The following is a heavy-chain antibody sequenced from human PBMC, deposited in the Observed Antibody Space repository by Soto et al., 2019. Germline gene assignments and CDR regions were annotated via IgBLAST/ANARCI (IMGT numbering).Heavy chain of an antibody. J-gene: IGHJ2*01. D-gene: IGHD3-22*01. Sequence: QVQLQESGPGLVKPSQTLSLTCTVSGGSISSGGYYWSWIRQHPGKGLEWIGYIYYSGSTYYNQSLESRVTISVDTSKNQFSLKLSSVPAADTAVYYRARNPVQVITPYWYFDLWGRGTLVTVSS. V-gene: IGHV4-31*03. CDR1: GGSISSGGYY. CDR3: ARNPVQVITPYWYFDL. CDR2: IYYSGST.